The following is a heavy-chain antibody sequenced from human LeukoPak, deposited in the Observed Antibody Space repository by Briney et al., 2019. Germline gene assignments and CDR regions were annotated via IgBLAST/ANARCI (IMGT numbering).Heavy chain of an antibody. D-gene: IGHD6-13*01. CDR2: ISSAGTT. V-gene: IGHV3-66*01. Sequence: GGSLRLSCAASGFTVSSSYMSWVRQAPGKGLEWVSIISSAGTTCYADSVKGRFTISRDNSKNTVYLQVNSLRDEDTAVYYCARDLEAANTYYFDYWGQGTMVTVSS. CDR1: GFTVSSSY. CDR3: ARDLEAANTYYFDY. J-gene: IGHJ4*02.